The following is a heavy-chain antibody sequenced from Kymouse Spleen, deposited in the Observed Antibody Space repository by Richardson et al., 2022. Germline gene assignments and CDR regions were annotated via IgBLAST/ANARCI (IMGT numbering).Heavy chain of an antibody. CDR3: ARLNWGYGSGSYTRFDY. CDR2: IWYDGSNK. Sequence: QVQLVESGGGVVQPGRSLRLSCAASGFTFSSYGMHWVRQAPGKGLEWVAVIWYDGSNKYYADSVKGRFTISRDNSKNTLYLQMNSLRAEDTAVYYCARLNWGYGSGSYTRFDYWGQGTLVTVSS. D-gene: IGHD3-10*01. J-gene: IGHJ4*02. CDR1: GFTFSSYG. V-gene: IGHV3-33*01.